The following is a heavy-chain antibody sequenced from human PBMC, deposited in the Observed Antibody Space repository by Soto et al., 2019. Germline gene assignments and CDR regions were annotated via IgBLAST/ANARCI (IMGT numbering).Heavy chain of an antibody. CDR2: IKSKTDGGTT. CDR3: SAGPFLNGVFFLGWW. CDR1: GVTFSNAW. Sequence: EVQLVESGGGLVKPGGSLRLSCAASGVTFSNAWMNWVRQAPGKGLEWVGRIKSKTDGGTTDYAAPVKGRFTISRDDSKKKLYLQMKRLENEDTAVYYCSAGPFLNGVFFLGWWWGQGTLVTVSS. D-gene: IGHD2-8*01. J-gene: IGHJ4*02. V-gene: IGHV3-15*07.